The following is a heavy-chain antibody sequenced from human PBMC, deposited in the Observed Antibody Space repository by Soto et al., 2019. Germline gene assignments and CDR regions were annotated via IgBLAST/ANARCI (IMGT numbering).Heavy chain of an antibody. CDR1: GYTLTGDY. J-gene: IGHJ4*02. D-gene: IGHD3-10*01. Sequence: SVKVSCKASGYTLTGDYMHWVRQATGQGLEWMGWINPNSGGTNYAQKFQGRVTMTRDTSISTAYMELSRLRSDDTAVYYCATSGYYGSGSYYTFDYWGQGTLVTVS. CDR3: ATSGYYGSGSYYTFDY. CDR2: INPNSGGT. V-gene: IGHV1-2*02.